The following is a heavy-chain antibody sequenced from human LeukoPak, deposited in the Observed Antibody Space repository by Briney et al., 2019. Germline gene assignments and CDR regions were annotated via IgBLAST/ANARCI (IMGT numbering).Heavy chain of an antibody. Sequence: PGGSLRLSCAASGFTFSRYSMNWVRQAPGKGLEWVSSISISSNYKYYPDSLKGRFTISRDNAKNSLYLQMNSLRAEDTAVYYCARVGVGLLWFGEFNLWGQGTLVTVSS. CDR2: ISISSNYK. CDR1: GFTFSRYS. J-gene: IGHJ4*02. V-gene: IGHV3-21*04. CDR3: ARVGVGLLWFGEFNL. D-gene: IGHD3-10*01.